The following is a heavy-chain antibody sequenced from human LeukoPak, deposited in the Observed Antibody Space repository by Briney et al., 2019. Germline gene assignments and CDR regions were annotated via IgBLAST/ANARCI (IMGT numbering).Heavy chain of an antibody. D-gene: IGHD2-2*01. CDR1: AYTFSSYD. Sequence: GASVKVSCKASAYTFSSYDINWVRQATGQGLEWMGWMIPNSGNTGYAQKCQGRVTMTRNISKSTAYMELSSLRSEDTAVYYCAIPAGTDAFDIWGQGTVVTVSS. J-gene: IGHJ3*02. CDR2: MIPNSGNT. V-gene: IGHV1-8*01. CDR3: AIPAGTDAFDI.